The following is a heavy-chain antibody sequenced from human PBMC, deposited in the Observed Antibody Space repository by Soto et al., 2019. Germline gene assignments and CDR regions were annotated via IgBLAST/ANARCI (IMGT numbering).Heavy chain of an antibody. J-gene: IGHJ3*02. Sequence: QVQLQESGPGLVKPSQTLSLTCTVSGGSISSGGYYWSWIRQHQGKGLEWIGYIYYSGSTYYNPSIKSRVTISVDTSKNQFSLKLSSVTAADTAVYYCARDRGVVTRTKDAFDICGQGTMVTVSS. CDR2: IYYSGST. D-gene: IGHD2-15*01. CDR3: ARDRGVVTRTKDAFDI. V-gene: IGHV4-31*03. CDR1: GGSISSGGYY.